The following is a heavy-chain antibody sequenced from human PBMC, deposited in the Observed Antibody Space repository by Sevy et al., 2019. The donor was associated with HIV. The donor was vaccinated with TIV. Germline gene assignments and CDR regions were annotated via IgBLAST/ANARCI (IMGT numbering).Heavy chain of an antibody. CDR3: ARGIVGGVDSGGWGEIDY. CDR2: ISWNSGSI. V-gene: IGHV3-9*01. CDR1: GFTFDDYA. D-gene: IGHD2-15*01. J-gene: IGHJ4*02. Sequence: GGSLRLSCAASGFTFDDYAMHWVRQAPGKGLEWVSGISWNSGSIGYADSVKGRFTISRDNAKNSLYLQMNSLRAEDTALYYCARGIVGGVDSGGWGEIDYWGQGTLVTVSS.